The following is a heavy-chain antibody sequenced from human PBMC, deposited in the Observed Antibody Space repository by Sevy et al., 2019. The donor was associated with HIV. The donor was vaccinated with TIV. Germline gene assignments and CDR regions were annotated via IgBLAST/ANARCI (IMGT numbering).Heavy chain of an antibody. J-gene: IGHJ4*02. CDR2: ISSSSSTI. CDR3: ARDSLSWIHSFDY. CDR1: GFTFSSYN. Sequence: GGSLRLSCAASGFTFSSYNMNWVRQAPGKGLEWVSYISSSSSTIYYADSVKGRFTISRDNAKNSLYLQMTSLRAEDTAVYYCARDSLSWIHSFDYWGQGTLVTVSS. V-gene: IGHV3-48*01. D-gene: IGHD5-18*01.